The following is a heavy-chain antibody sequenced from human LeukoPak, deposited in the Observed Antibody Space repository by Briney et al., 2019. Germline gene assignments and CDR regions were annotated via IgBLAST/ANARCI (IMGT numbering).Heavy chain of an antibody. J-gene: IGHJ4*02. D-gene: IGHD5-24*01. CDR2: IKQDGSEK. V-gene: IGHV3-7*01. CDR1: RFTFSTYW. CDR3: ARRGWLQFYFNY. Sequence: GGSLRLSCAASRFTFSTYWMSWVRQAPEKGLEWVANIKQDGSEKYYVDSVKGRFTISRDNAKNSLYLQMNSLRAEDTAVYYCARRGWLQFYFNYWGQGTLVTVSS.